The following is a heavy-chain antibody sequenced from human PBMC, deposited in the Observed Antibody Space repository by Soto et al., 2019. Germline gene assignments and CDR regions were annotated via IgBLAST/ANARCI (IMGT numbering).Heavy chain of an antibody. CDR3: ARDSSWEGNFHY. J-gene: IGHJ4*02. Sequence: PSETLSLTCTVSGGSISSGGYYWSWIRQHPGKGLEWIGYIYYSGSTYYNPSLKSRVTISVDTSKNQFSLKLSSVTAADTAVYYCARDSSWEGNFHYWGQGTLVTSPQ. D-gene: IGHD6-13*01. CDR2: IYYSGST. V-gene: IGHV4-31*03. CDR1: GGSISSGGYY.